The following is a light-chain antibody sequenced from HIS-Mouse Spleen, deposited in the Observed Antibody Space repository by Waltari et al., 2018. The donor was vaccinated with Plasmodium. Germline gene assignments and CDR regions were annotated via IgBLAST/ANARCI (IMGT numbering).Light chain of an antibody. CDR1: PSGSSN. J-gene: IGKJ3*01. CDR2: GAS. CDR3: QQYNNWSFT. V-gene: IGKV3-15*01. Sequence: EIVMTQSPATLSVSPGERATLSCRASPSGSSNLAWYQQKPGQAPRLLIYGASTRATGIPARFSGSGSGTEFTLTISSLQSEDFAVYYCQQYNNWSFTFGPGTKVDIK.